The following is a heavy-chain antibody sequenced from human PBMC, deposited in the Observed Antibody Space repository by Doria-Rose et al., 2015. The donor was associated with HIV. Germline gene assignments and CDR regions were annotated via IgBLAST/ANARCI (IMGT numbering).Heavy chain of an antibody. D-gene: IGHD6-13*01. V-gene: IGHV2-26*01. J-gene: IGHJ4*02. CDR1: GVSLSSPGMG. CDR2: ICSDDER. CDR3: ARIKSSRWYHKYYFDF. Sequence: ETGPVLVKPTETLTLTCTVSGVSLSSPGMGVSWIRQPPGKALEWLANICSDDERSYNTSLKSRLTISRGTSKSQVVLTMTDMDPVDTATYYCARIKSSRWYHKYYFDFWGQGTLVIVSA.